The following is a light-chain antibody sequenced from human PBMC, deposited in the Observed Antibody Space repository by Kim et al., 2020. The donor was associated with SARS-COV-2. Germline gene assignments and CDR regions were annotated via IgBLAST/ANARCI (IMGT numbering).Light chain of an antibody. CDR1: NIGRRN. J-gene: IGLJ3*02. CDR3: QVWDSSPV. V-gene: IGLV3-9*01. CDR2: RDN. Sequence: SYELTQPLSVSVALGQTAKITCGGDNIGRRNVHWYQQKPGQAPVLVIYRDNNRPSGIPERFSGSNSGNTATLTIGRAQAGDEADYYCQVWDSSPVFGGGTKLTVL.